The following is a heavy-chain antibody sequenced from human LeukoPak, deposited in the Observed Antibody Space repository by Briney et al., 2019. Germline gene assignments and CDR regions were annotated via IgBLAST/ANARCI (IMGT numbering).Heavy chain of an antibody. CDR3: ARRSSGWYGGDFDY. Sequence: ASVKVSCKASGYTFTGYYMHWVRQAPGQGLEWMGWINAGNGNTKYSQKFQGRVTITRDTSASTAYMELSSLRSEDTAVYYCARRSSGWYGGDFDYWGQGTLVTVSS. V-gene: IGHV1-3*01. D-gene: IGHD6-19*01. CDR1: GYTFTGYY. J-gene: IGHJ4*02. CDR2: INAGNGNT.